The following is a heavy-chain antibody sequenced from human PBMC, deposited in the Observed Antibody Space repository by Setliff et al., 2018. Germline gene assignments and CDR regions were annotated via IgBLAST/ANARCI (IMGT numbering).Heavy chain of an antibody. CDR1: GYSISSGYY. CDR3: ARHVYGSGSYYNWFDP. CDR2: IYHNGNS. D-gene: IGHD3-10*01. V-gene: IGHV4-38-2*01. J-gene: IGHJ5*02. Sequence: SETLSLTCSVSGYSISSGYYWGWIRQPPGKGLEWIGSIYHNGNSYYNPSLKSRVTISVDTSKNQFSLKLSSVTAADTAVYYCARHVYGSGSYYNWFDPWGQGTLVTVSS.